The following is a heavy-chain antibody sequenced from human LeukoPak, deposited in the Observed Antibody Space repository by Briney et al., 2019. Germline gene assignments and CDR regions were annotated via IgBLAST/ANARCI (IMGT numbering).Heavy chain of an antibody. V-gene: IGHV5-51*01. D-gene: IGHD3-22*01. CDR1: GSSFTSYW. CDR3: ARHGPMYYYDSSGYCVY. J-gene: IGHJ4*02. CDR2: IYPGDSDT. Sequence: PGASLKISCKGSGSSFTSYWIGRVRQLPGKGLEWMGIIYPGDSDTRYSPSFQGQVTISADKSISTAYLQWSSLKASDTAMYYCARHGPMYYYDSSGYCVYWGQGTLVTVSS.